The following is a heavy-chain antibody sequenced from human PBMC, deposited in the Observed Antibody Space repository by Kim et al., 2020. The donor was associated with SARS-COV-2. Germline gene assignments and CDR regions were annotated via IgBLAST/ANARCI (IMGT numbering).Heavy chain of an antibody. Sequence: SETLSLTCAVYGGSFSGYYWSWIRQPPGKGLEWIGEINHSGSTNYNPSLKSRVTISVDTSKNQFSLKLSSVTAADTAVYYCARGMPKRAARPLRYWGQGTLVTVSS. D-gene: IGHD6-6*01. CDR2: INHSGST. J-gene: IGHJ4*02. CDR3: ARGMPKRAARPLRY. CDR1: GGSFSGYY. V-gene: IGHV4-34*01.